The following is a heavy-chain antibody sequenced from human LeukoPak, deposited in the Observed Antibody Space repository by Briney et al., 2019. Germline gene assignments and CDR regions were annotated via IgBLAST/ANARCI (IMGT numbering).Heavy chain of an antibody. D-gene: IGHD6-13*01. V-gene: IGHV3-33*01. CDR3: ARRPRRIAAAAHHYFDY. Sequence: GRSLRLSCAASGFTFSSYGMHWVRQAPGKGLEWVAVIWYDGSNKYYADPVKGRFTISRDNSKNTLYLQMNSLRAEDTAVYYCARRPRRIAAAAHHYFDYWGQGTLVTVSS. CDR2: IWYDGSNK. J-gene: IGHJ4*02. CDR1: GFTFSSYG.